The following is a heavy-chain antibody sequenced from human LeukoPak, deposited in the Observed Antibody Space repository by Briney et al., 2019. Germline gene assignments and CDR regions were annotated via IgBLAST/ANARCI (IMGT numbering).Heavy chain of an antibody. CDR2: IIPIFGTA. V-gene: IGHV1-69*05. J-gene: IGHJ6*03. D-gene: IGHD6-6*01. CDR3: ARAIAAPLYYYYMDV. CDR1: GGTFSSYA. Sequence: SVKVSCKASGGTFSSYAISWVRQAPGHGLEWMGGIIPIFGTANYAQKFLGRVTITTDESTSTAYMELSSLRSEDTAVYYCARAIAAPLYYYYMDVWGKGTTVTVSS.